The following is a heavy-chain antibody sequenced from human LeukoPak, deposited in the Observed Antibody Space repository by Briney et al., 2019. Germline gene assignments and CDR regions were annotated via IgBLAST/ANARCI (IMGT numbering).Heavy chain of an antibody. CDR3: AKDPPHYYDSAGFDY. V-gene: IGHV3-30*02. Sequence: GGSLRLSCAASGFTFSSYGMHWVRQAPGKGLEWVAFIRYDGSNKYYADSVKGRFTISRDNFKNTLYLQMNSLRAEDTAVYYCAKDPPHYYDSAGFDYWGQGTLVTVSS. CDR1: GFTFSSYG. D-gene: IGHD3-22*01. J-gene: IGHJ4*02. CDR2: IRYDGSNK.